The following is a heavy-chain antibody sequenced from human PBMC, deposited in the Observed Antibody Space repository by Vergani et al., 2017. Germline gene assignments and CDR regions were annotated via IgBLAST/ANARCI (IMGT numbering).Heavy chain of an antibody. D-gene: IGHD4-11*01. Sequence: QVQLQQWGGGLLKPSETLSLTCVVNGGSFTSYHWTWIRQSPGEGLEWVGDIDHTGRPDYNPSLKSRLTMSVAKSRNQFSLTLNSETATDTAIYFCARVNTETNGHLYYYYYMDVWGQGTAVTVS. CDR3: ARVNTETNGHLYYYYYMDV. J-gene: IGHJ6*03. CDR2: IDHTGRP. V-gene: IGHV4-34*01. CDR1: GGSFTSYH.